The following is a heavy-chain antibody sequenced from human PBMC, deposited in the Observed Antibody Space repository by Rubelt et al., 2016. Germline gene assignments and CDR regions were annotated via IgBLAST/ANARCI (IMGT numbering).Heavy chain of an antibody. CDR2: ISGSGGST. CDR1: GFTFSSYA. Sequence: EVQLLESGGGLVQPGGSLRLSCAASGFTFSSYAMSWVRQAPGKGLEWVSAISGSGGSTYYADSVKGRLPISRDNSQKTLYLQMNSLGAEDTALYYCAMTTVNYYYHGMDVWGQGTTVTVSS. CDR3: AMTTVNYYYHGMDV. J-gene: IGHJ6*02. V-gene: IGHV3-23*01. D-gene: IGHD4-17*01.